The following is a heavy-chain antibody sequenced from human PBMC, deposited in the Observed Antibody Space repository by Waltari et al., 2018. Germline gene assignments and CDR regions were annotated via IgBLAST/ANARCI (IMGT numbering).Heavy chain of an antibody. CDR3: TTFNWGHDAFDL. Sequence: QVQLAQSGAEVKKPGASVKVSCKVSGYSLTALSMHWVRQAPGKGLEWMGGVAPKDAETIYAQKFQGRVAMTEDTSTDTAYMDLTSLTSEDTAIYYCTTFNWGHDAFDLWGQGTMVTVSS. D-gene: IGHD7-27*01. CDR2: VAPKDAET. V-gene: IGHV1-24*01. CDR1: GYSLTALS. J-gene: IGHJ3*01.